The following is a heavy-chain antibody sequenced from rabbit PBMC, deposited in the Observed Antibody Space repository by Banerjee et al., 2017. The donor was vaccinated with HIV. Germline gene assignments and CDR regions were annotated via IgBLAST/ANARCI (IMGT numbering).Heavy chain of an antibody. Sequence: QEQLEESGGGLVKPEGSLTLTCTASGFTLSSYWICWVRQAPGKRPEWIACIDNGDGSTYYANWVNGRFTISRSTSLNTVTLQMTSLTAADTATYFCARDGGRSVYTQYYFNLWGPGTLVTVS. D-gene: IGHD8-1*01. CDR2: IDNGDGST. CDR1: GFTLSSYW. J-gene: IGHJ4*01. V-gene: IGHV1S47*01. CDR3: ARDGGRSVYTQYYFNL.